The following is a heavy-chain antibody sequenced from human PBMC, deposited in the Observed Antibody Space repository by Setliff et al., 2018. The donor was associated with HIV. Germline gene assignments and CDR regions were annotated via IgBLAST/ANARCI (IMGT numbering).Heavy chain of an antibody. J-gene: IGHJ5*02. CDR3: ARHRYSSSINWFDP. D-gene: IGHD6-13*01. CDR1: GLSFRNSFYN. Sequence: KPSETLSLTCNVSGLSFRNSFYNWGWICQPPGKGLEWIGTIYYSGTTYYNPSLKSRVTMSIDTSQNQFSLKLTSVTATDTAVYYCARHRYSSSINWFDPWGQGTLVTVSS. V-gene: IGHV4-39*01. CDR2: IYYSGTT.